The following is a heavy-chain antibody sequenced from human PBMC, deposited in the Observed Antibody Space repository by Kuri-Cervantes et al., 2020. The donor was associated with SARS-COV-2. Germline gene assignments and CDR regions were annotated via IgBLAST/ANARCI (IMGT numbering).Heavy chain of an antibody. CDR2: ISGYNDNT. CDR1: GYTFTTYG. Sequence: ASVKVSCKASGYTFTTYGINWVRQAPGQGLEWMGWISGYNDNTKYAQKLQGRVIMTTDTSTNTAYMELRSLRSDDTAVYYCARDHNVNAHATEGYWFEPWGQGTLVTVSS. J-gene: IGHJ5*02. V-gene: IGHV1-18*01. CDR3: ARDHNVNAHATEGYWFEP. D-gene: IGHD2-2*01.